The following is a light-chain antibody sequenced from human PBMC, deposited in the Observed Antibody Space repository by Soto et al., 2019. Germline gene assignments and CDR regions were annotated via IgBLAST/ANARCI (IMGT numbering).Light chain of an antibody. V-gene: IGKV3D-15*01. CDR1: QSVSSN. CDR3: HQYNKGHTIT. CDR2: GAS. J-gene: IGKJ5*01. Sequence: IEMTPSPATXSVIPQERAPLSWSASQSVSSNLAWYQQKPGKHPXLXXXGASTRATGIPDRFSGSGSGTEFTLTISIRKSEDFARYSCHQYNKGHTITFCHRTRLEI.